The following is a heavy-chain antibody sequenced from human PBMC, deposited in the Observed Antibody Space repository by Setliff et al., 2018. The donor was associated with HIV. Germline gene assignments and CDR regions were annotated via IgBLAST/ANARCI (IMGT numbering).Heavy chain of an antibody. J-gene: IGHJ4*02. V-gene: IGHV3-33*08. CDR2: IWSDGSNK. D-gene: IGHD6-19*01. CDR1: GFTFSTYG. CDR3: TSDPPASGWTLAY. Sequence: PGGSLRLSCAASGFTFSTYGMHWVRQAPGKGLEWVAVIWSDGSNKYYADSVKGRFAIPRDNSKNTLYLQMDSLRAEDTALYYCTSDPPASGWTLAYWGQGALVTVSS.